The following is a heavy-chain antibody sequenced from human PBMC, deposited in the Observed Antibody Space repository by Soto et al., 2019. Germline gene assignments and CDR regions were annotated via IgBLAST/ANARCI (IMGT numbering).Heavy chain of an antibody. Sequence: GGSLRLSCAASGFTFSSYAMHWVRQAPGKGLEYVSAISSNGGSTYYANSVKGRFTISRDNSKNTLYLQMGSLRAEDMAVYYCARSDYDFWSGYSNWFDPCGQGTLVTVSS. V-gene: IGHV3-64*01. CDR2: ISSNGGST. J-gene: IGHJ5*02. CDR3: ARSDYDFWSGYSNWFDP. D-gene: IGHD3-3*01. CDR1: GFTFSSYA.